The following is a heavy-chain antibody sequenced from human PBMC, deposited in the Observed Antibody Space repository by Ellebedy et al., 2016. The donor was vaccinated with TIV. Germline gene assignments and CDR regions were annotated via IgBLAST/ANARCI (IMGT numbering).Heavy chain of an antibody. D-gene: IGHD2-15*01. Sequence: GGSLRLXXAASGFTFSSYGMHWVRQAPGKGLEWVAVIPYDESDKYYADSVKGRFTISRDNSKNTLYLQMNSLRAEDTAVYYCAKARVAAYYYYYGMDVWGQGTTVTVSS. CDR1: GFTFSSYG. J-gene: IGHJ6*02. CDR2: IPYDESDK. CDR3: AKARVAAYYYYYGMDV. V-gene: IGHV3-30*18.